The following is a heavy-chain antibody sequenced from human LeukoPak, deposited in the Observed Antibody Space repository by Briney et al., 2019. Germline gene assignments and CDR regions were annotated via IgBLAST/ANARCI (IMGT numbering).Heavy chain of an antibody. CDR3: PRLRSLYYYDSSGYGVFDI. CDR2: IWSDGSNK. V-gene: IGHV3-33*01. J-gene: IGHJ3*02. D-gene: IGHD3-22*01. Sequence: GGSLRLSCAASGFTFSSYGMHWVRQAPGKGLEWESVIWSDGSNKYYAGSVQGGFTLPRENSKKTLYVQMNSLRAEEQPVYYCPRLRSLYYYDSSGYGVFDIWGEGTMVTVS. CDR1: GFTFSSYG.